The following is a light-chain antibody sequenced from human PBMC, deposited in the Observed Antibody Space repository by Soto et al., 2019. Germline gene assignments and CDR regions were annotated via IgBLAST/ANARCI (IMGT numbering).Light chain of an antibody. CDR1: QSISGN. CDR2: RAS. Sequence: EILMTQSPATVSVSPGERATLSCRANQSISGNLAWYQQKPGQAPRLLINRASSRAPGIPARFSGSASGTEFTLTISSLHSEDFAVYYCQQFSSYPLTLGGGTKVDIK. V-gene: IGKV3-15*01. CDR3: QQFSSYPLT. J-gene: IGKJ4*01.